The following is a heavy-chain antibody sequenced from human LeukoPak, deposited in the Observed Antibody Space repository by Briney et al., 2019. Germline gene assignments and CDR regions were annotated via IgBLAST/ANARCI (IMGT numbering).Heavy chain of an antibody. J-gene: IGHJ4*02. CDR3: ALTAMVEDRGDY. CDR1: GGTFSSYA. Sequence: SVKVSCKASGGTFSSYAISWVRQAPGQGLEWMGGIIPIFGTANYAQKFQGRVTITANKSTSTAYMELSSLRSEDTAVYYCALTAMVEDRGDYWGQGTLVTVSS. V-gene: IGHV1-69*06. CDR2: IIPIFGTA. D-gene: IGHD5-18*01.